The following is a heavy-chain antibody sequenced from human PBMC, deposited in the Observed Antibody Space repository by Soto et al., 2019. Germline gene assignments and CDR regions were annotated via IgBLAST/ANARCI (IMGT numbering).Heavy chain of an antibody. J-gene: IGHJ6*02. V-gene: IGHV3-30*03. CDR3: ATPRLGYCSSTSCYTGYYYYYYGMDV. Sequence: GGSLRLSCAASGFTFSSYGMHWVRQAPGKGLEWEAVISYDGSNKYYADSVKGRFTISRDNSKNTLYLQMNSLRPEDTAVYYCATPRLGYCSSTSCYTGYYYYYYGMDVWGQGTTVTVSS. D-gene: IGHD2-2*02. CDR2: ISYDGSNK. CDR1: GFTFSSYG.